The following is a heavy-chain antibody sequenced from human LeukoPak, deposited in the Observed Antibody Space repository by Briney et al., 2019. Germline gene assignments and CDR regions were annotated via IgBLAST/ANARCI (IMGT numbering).Heavy chain of an antibody. CDR1: GFTFSSYE. Sequence: GGSLRLSCAASGFTFSSYEMNWVRQAPGKGLEWVSYISSSGGTVYYADSVKGRFTISRDNAKNSLYLQMNSLRAEDTAVYYCARDRTSYCSSTSCYVDYYYYYMDVWGKGTTVTVSS. D-gene: IGHD2-2*01. CDR3: ARDRTSYCSSTSCYVDYYYYYMDV. CDR2: ISSSGGTV. V-gene: IGHV3-48*03. J-gene: IGHJ6*03.